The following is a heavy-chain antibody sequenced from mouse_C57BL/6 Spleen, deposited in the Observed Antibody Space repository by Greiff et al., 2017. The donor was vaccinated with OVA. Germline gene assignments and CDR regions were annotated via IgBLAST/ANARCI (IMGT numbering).Heavy chain of an antibody. D-gene: IGHD1-1*01. CDR1: GYTFTDYY. Sequence: VQLQQSGAELVRPGASVKLSCQASGYTFTDYYINWVKQRPGQGLEWIARIYPGSGNTYYNEKFKGKATLTAEKSSSTAYMQLSSLTSEDSAVYFCAREGRDYAMDYWGQGTSVTVSS. V-gene: IGHV1-76*01. J-gene: IGHJ4*01. CDR3: AREGRDYAMDY. CDR2: IYPGSGNT.